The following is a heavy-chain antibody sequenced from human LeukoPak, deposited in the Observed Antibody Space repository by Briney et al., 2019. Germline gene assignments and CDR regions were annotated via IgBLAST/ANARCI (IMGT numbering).Heavy chain of an antibody. Sequence: MASETLSLTCTVSGGSISSGTYYWGWVRQPPGKGLEWIGSIYSGSTSYNPSLKSRVTISVDTSKNQFSLKLDSVTAADTAVYYCARNASDSGTSYFDYWGQGTLVTFSS. D-gene: IGHD1-26*01. V-gene: IGHV4-39*01. CDR3: ARNASDSGTSYFDY. CDR2: IYSGST. J-gene: IGHJ4*02. CDR1: GGSISSGTYY.